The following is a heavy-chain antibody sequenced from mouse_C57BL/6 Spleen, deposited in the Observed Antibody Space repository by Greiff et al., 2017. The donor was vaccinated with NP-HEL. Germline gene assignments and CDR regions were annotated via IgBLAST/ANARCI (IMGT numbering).Heavy chain of an antibody. CDR2: ISYDGSN. V-gene: IGHV3-6*01. CDR3: ARENGYYVSLRYFDV. Sequence: EVQLQESGPGLVKPSQSLSLTCSVTGYSITSGYYWNWIRQFPGNKLEWMGYISYDGSNNYNPSLKNRISITRDTSKNQFFLKLNSVTTEDTATYYCARENGYYVSLRYFDVWGTGTTVTVSS. J-gene: IGHJ1*03. D-gene: IGHD2-3*01. CDR1: GYSITSGYY.